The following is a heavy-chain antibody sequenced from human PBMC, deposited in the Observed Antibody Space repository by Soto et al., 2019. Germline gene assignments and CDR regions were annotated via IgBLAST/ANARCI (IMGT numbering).Heavy chain of an antibody. J-gene: IGHJ3*02. CDR1: GFSLSNARMG. Sequence: ESGPTLVNPTETLTLTCTVSGFSLSNARMGVTWIRQPPGKALEWLAHIFSNDEKAYSPSLKSRLSIYKDTSKNQVVLTMSNMDPMDTATYYCARMGYYFDSTNHYPIRGQGTMVTVSS. CDR2: IFSNDEK. CDR3: ARMGYYFDSTNHYPI. D-gene: IGHD3-22*01. V-gene: IGHV2-26*01.